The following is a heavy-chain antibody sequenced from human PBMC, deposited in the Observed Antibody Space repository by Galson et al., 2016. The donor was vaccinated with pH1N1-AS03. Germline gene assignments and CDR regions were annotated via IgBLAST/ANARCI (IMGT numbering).Heavy chain of an antibody. CDR3: ARAFCSGGSCYDYFYYALDV. Sequence: SVKVSCKASGYTFTSYGIGWVRQAPGQGLEWMGWISPYNGRTEYAQKLQGRVTTTTDTSTSTAYMELRSLISDDTAMYYCARAFCSGGSCYDYFYYALDVWGQGTLVAVSS. CDR2: ISPYNGRT. D-gene: IGHD2-15*01. J-gene: IGHJ6*02. CDR1: GYTFTSYG. V-gene: IGHV1-18*01.